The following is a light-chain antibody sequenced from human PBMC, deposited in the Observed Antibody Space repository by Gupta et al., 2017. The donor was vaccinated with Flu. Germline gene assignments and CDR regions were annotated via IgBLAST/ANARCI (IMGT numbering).Light chain of an antibody. V-gene: IGKV1-39*01. CDR2: AAS. Sequence: PSSLSASVGDRVTITCRASQSISSYLNWYQQKPGEAPKLLIYAASSLQSGVPSRFSGSGSGTDFTLTISSLQPEDFATYYCQQSYSTPLTFGGGTKVEIK. J-gene: IGKJ4*01. CDR3: QQSYSTPLT. CDR1: QSISSY.